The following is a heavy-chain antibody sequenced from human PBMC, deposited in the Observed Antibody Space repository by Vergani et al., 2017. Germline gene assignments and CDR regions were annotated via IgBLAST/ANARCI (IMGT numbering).Heavy chain of an antibody. J-gene: IGHJ6*02. CDR2: IIPIFGTA. D-gene: IGHD6-13*01. Sequence: QVRLVQSGAEVKKPGSSVKVSCKASGGTFSSYAISWVRQAPEQGLEWMGRIIPIFGTANYAQKFQGRVTITADESTSTAYMELSSLRSEDTAVYYCARVMPIAAAGSYYYYYYGMDVWGQGTTVTVSS. V-gene: IGHV1-69*13. CDR1: GGTFSSYA. CDR3: ARVMPIAAAGSYYYYYYGMDV.